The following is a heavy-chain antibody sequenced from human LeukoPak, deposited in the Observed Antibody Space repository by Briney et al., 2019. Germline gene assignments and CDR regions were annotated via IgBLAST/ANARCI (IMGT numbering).Heavy chain of an antibody. V-gene: IGHV3-30*18. CDR3: AKVDHDYGDYEWDPIAFDI. D-gene: IGHD4-17*01. CDR2: ISYDGSNK. CDR1: GLTFSSYG. Sequence: PGRSLRLSCAASGLTFSSYGMHWVRQAPGKGLEWVAVISYDGSNKYYADSVKGRFTISRDNSKNTLYLQMNSLRAEDTAVYYCAKVDHDYGDYEWDPIAFDIWGQGTMVTVST. J-gene: IGHJ3*02.